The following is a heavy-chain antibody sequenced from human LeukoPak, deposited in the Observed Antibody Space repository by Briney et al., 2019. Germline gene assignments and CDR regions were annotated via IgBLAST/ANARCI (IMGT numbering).Heavy chain of an antibody. CDR2: ISSNGGST. Sequence: GGSLRLSCAASGFTFSSYAMHWVRQAPGKGLEYVSAISSNGGSTYYANSVKGRFTISRDNSKNTLYLQMGSLRAEDMAVYYCAGTPGYCSGGSCERDDAFDIWGQGTMVTVSS. CDR3: AGTPGYCSGGSCERDDAFDI. J-gene: IGHJ3*02. D-gene: IGHD2-15*01. V-gene: IGHV3-64*01. CDR1: GFTFSSYA.